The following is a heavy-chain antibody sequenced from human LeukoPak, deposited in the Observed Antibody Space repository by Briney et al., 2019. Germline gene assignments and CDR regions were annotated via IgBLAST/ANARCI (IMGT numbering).Heavy chain of an antibody. CDR3: AKDNGAYGFDS. CDR1: GLSFTNYA. D-gene: IGHD4-17*01. J-gene: IGHJ4*02. CDR2: TSGRGSRT. V-gene: IGHV3-23*01. Sequence: PGESLTLPCAPSGLSFTNYAMSWVRQAPGKGLEWVSATSGRGSRTYYADSVKGRFTISRGNSKNTLYLQMDSLRAEYSVVYYCAKDNGAYGFDSWGQGTLVTVSS.